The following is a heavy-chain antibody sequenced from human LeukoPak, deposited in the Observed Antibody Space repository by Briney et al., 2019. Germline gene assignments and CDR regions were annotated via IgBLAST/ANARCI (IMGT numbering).Heavy chain of an antibody. D-gene: IGHD4-23*01. J-gene: IGHJ4*02. CDR2: ISSSASTI. CDR3: ARGLRWNDY. Sequence: PGGCLRLSCAASGFTFSDTYMSWIRQAPGKGLEWVSYISSSASTIYYTDSVKGRFTISRDNAKNSLYLQLNSLRAEDTAVYYCARGLRWNDYWGQGTLVAVSS. CDR1: GFTFSDTY. V-gene: IGHV3-11*04.